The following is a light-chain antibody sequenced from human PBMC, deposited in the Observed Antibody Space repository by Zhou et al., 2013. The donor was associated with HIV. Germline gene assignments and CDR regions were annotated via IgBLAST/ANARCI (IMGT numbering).Light chain of an antibody. CDR3: QQYDNWRWT. CDR2: GAS. CDR1: QSVSSN. Sequence: EIVMTQSPATLSVSPGERATLSCRASQSVSSNLAWYQQKPGQAPRLLIYGASTRATGVPASFSGSGSGTEFTLTISSMQSEDFAVYYCQQYDNWRWTFGQGPRWKSN. J-gene: IGKJ1*01. V-gene: IGKV3-15*01.